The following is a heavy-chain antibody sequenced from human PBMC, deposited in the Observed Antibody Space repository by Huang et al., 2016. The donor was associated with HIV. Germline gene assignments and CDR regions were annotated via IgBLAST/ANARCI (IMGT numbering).Heavy chain of an antibody. CDR1: GVIVSSNY. J-gene: IGHJ3*02. V-gene: IGHV3-53*02. CDR3: ASAYEYVWVSYLRRVAFGI. D-gene: IGHD3-16*02. CDR2: ITSGGNT. Sequence: EVQLVETGGGLTQHGGSLRLSCAASGVIVSSNYMSWVRQAPGKGLAWVSVITSGGNTFDSDSVNGRFTTSRDNFRNPLYLQMSSLRAEDTAVYYWASAYEYVWVSYLRRVAFGIWCQGTMVTVSS.